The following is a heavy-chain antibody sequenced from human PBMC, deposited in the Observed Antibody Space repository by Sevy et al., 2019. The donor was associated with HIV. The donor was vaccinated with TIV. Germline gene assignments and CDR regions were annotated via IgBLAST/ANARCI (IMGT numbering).Heavy chain of an antibody. CDR1: GGSISSSSYY. Sequence: SETLSLTCTVSGGSISSSSYYWGWIRQPPGKGLEWIGSIYYSGSTYYNPSLKSRVTISVDTSKNQFSLKLSSVTAADTAVYYCARRMVAAGTGDYYYYGMDVWGQGTTVTVSS. CDR3: ARRMVAAGTGDYYYYGMDV. J-gene: IGHJ6*02. CDR2: IYYSGST. V-gene: IGHV4-39*01. D-gene: IGHD6-13*01.